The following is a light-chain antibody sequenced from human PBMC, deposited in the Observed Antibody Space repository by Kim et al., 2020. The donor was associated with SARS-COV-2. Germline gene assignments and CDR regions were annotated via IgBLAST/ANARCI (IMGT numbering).Light chain of an antibody. V-gene: IGLV3-25*03. J-gene: IGLJ1*01. CDR1: ELPRQY. Sequence: VSHEKQARITCSGDELPRQYVSWYQQKSGQAPGMLMYKDTERPSGIPERFSGSSSGTIVTLTISGVQAEDEADYYCQSADTSGTSWFGTGTKVTVL. CDR2: KDT. CDR3: QSADTSGTSW.